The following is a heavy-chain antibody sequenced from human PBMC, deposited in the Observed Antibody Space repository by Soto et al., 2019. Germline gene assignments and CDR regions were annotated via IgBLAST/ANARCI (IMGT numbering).Heavy chain of an antibody. D-gene: IGHD3-3*02. CDR3: ARDVPATAAFLWDF. Sequence: QVQLVQSGAVVRKPGASVKVSCRGSGYTFGNFGISWLREAPGQGLEWMGWISAYNGNTHYAQRLQGRVTLTTDTSRSTGYMELRSLTPDDTAVYFCARDVPATAAFLWDFWGQVTLVTVSS. CDR2: ISAYNGNT. CDR1: GYTFGNFG. J-gene: IGHJ4*02. V-gene: IGHV1-18*04.